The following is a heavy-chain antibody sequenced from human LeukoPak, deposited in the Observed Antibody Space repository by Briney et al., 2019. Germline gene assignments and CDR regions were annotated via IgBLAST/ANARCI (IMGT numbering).Heavy chain of an antibody. V-gene: IGHV4-59*01. CDR2: IYYSGST. CDR1: GGSISSYY. D-gene: IGHD5-18*01. Sequence: SETLSLACTVSGGSISSYYWSWIRQPPGKGLEWIGYIYYSGSTNYNPSLKSRVTISVDTSKNQFSLKLSSVTAADTAVYYCARVHQVPAMAAFDYWGQGTLVTVSS. J-gene: IGHJ4*02. CDR3: ARVHQVPAMAAFDY.